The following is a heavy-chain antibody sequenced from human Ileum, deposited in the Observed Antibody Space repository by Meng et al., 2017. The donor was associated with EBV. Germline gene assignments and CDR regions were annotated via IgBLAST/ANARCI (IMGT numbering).Heavy chain of an antibody. V-gene: IGHV3-30*18. J-gene: IGHJ4*02. CDR2: ISYDGSTK. CDR3: AKEEVSRRFDY. D-gene: IGHD5/OR15-5a*01. Sequence: VERGGAGGGVVQPGRSLRLSCAASGFTFSDYGMHWVRQAPGKGLEWVAVISYDGSTKYYVDSVKGRFTISRDNSKSTLYLQMNSLRDEDTAVYYCAKEEVSRRFDYWGQGTLVTVSS. CDR1: GFTFSDYG.